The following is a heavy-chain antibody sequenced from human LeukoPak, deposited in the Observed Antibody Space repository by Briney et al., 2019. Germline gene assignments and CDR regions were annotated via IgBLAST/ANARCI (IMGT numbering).Heavy chain of an antibody. CDR2: INHSGST. CDR3: AGGDGYNSLFDY. J-gene: IGHJ4*02. Sequence: SETLSLTCAVYGGSFSDYYWSWIRQPPGKGLEWIGEINHSGSTNYNPSLKSRVTISVDTSKNQFSLKLSSVTAADTAVYYCAGGDGYNSLFDYWGQGTLVTVSS. CDR1: GGSFSDYY. V-gene: IGHV4-34*01. D-gene: IGHD5-24*01.